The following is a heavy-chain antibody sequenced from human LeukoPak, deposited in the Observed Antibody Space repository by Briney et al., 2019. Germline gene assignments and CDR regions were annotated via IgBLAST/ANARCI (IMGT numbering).Heavy chain of an antibody. Sequence: ASVKVSCKASGYTFTGYYMHWVRQAPGQGLEWMGWINPNSGGTNYAQKFQGRVTMTRDTSISIAYMELSRLRSDDTAVYYCARDQYYYDSSGYLIWGQGTMVTVSS. CDR2: INPNSGGT. V-gene: IGHV1-2*02. J-gene: IGHJ3*02. CDR3: ARDQYYYDSSGYLI. CDR1: GYTFTGYY. D-gene: IGHD3-22*01.